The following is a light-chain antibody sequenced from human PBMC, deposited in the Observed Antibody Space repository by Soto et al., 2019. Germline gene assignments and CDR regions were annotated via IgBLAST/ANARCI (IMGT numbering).Light chain of an antibody. V-gene: IGKV1-13*02. CDR1: QGISSA. CDR3: QQFHSYPLT. CDR2: DAS. J-gene: IGKJ4*01. Sequence: AIQLTQSPSSLSASVGDRVTITCQASQGISSALAWYQQKPGKAPKLLIYDASSLESGVPSRFSGSGSGTDFTLAISSLQPEDFATDYCQQFHSYPLTVGGGTKVEIK.